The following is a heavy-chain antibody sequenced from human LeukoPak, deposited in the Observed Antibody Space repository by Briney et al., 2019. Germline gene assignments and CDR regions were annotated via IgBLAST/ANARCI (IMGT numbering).Heavy chain of an antibody. Sequence: SVKVSCKASGGTFSSYAISWVRQAPGQGLGWMGGIIPIFGTANYAQKFQGRVTITADKSTSTAYMELSSLRSEDTAVYYCARGRAYCSGGSCYSGKYYYGMDVWGKGTTVTVSS. D-gene: IGHD2-15*01. CDR1: GGTFSSYA. CDR2: IIPIFGTA. J-gene: IGHJ6*04. V-gene: IGHV1-69*06. CDR3: ARGRAYCSGGSCYSGKYYYGMDV.